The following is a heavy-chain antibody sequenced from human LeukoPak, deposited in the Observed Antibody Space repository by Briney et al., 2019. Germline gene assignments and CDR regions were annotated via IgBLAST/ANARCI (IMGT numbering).Heavy chain of an antibody. V-gene: IGHV3-23*01. D-gene: IGHD3-10*02. Sequence: GGSLRLSCAATGFNFRSNAMSWVRQAPGKGLEWVSAISGSGGSTYYADSVKGRFTISRDNSKNTLYLQMNSLRAEDTAVYYCAELGITMIGGVWGKGTTVTISS. CDR2: ISGSGGST. J-gene: IGHJ6*04. CDR1: GFNFRSNA. CDR3: AELGITMIGGV.